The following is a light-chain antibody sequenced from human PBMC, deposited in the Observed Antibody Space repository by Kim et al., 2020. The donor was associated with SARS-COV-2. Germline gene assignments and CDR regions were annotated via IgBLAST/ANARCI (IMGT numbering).Light chain of an antibody. CDR2: ATS. CDR1: QTVSSTS. V-gene: IGKV3D-20*01. CDR3: QQFSTSPWT. Sequence: SPGESATLSCGTSQTVSSTSLAWYQQTPGLAPRLLIYATSTRATGIPDRFSGSGSGTDFTLTISRLEPEDFAMYYCQQFSTSPWTFGPGTKVDIK. J-gene: IGKJ1*01.